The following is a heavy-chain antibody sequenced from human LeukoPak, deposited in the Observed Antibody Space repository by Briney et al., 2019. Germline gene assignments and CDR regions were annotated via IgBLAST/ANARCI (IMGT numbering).Heavy chain of an antibody. Sequence: SETLSLTCTVSGGSISSYYWSWIRQPPGKGLEWIGHIYYSGSTNYNPSLKSRVTISVDTSKNQFSLKLSSVTAADTAVYYCARSRVDYYGSGSYPDYWGQGTLVTVSS. CDR3: ARSRVDYYGSGSYPDY. CDR1: GGSISSYY. D-gene: IGHD3-10*01. CDR2: IYYSGST. V-gene: IGHV4-59*08. J-gene: IGHJ4*02.